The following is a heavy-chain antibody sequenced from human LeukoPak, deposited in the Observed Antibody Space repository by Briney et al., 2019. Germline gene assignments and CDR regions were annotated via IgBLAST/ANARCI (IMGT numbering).Heavy chain of an antibody. CDR2: ISGSGGYT. CDR1: GFTFSSYA. J-gene: IGHJ4*02. V-gene: IGHV3-23*01. D-gene: IGHD5-18*01. CDR3: AKLSAYSYGDKGD. Sequence: GGSLRLSCAASGFTFSSYAMSWVRQALGKGLEWVSAISGSGGYTYYADSVKGRFTISRDNSKNTLYLQMNSLRAEDTAVYYCAKLSAYSYGDKGDWGQGTLVTVSS.